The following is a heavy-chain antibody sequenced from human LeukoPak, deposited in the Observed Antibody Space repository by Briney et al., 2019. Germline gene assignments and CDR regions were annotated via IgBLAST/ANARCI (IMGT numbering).Heavy chain of an antibody. Sequence: GGSLRLSCAVSGFIVSSDYMSWVRRAPGKGLEWVSVIYSGGSTYYADSVKGRFTISRDTSKNTLYLQMNSLRAEDTAVYYCARGRQEYSSSETRSYGMDVWGQGTTVTVSS. CDR2: IYSGGST. D-gene: IGHD6-6*01. CDR3: ARGRQEYSSSETRSYGMDV. CDR1: GFIVSSDY. V-gene: IGHV3-53*05. J-gene: IGHJ6*02.